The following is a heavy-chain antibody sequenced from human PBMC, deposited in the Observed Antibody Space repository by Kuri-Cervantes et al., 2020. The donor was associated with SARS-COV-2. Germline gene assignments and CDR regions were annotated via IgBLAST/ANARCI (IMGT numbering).Heavy chain of an antibody. CDR1: GGSLTSNHW. CDR3: ARDRLAVAGGPDYYYYGMDV. D-gene: IGHD6-19*01. CDR2: VYPSGTT. Sequence: SETLSLTCAVSGGSLTSNHWWNWVRQPPGKGLEWIGEVYPSGTTNCSPSLKSRVTISVDTSKNQFSLKLSSVTAADTAVYYCARDRLAVAGGPDYYYYGMDVWGQGTTVTVSS. J-gene: IGHJ6*02. V-gene: IGHV4-4*02.